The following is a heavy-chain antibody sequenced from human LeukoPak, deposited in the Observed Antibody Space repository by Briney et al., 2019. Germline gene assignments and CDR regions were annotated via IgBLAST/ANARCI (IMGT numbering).Heavy chain of an antibody. J-gene: IGHJ4*02. CDR1: GGSISSYY. V-gene: IGHV4-34*01. D-gene: IGHD1-1*01. CDR3: ARGAVHHDY. CDR2: INHSGST. Sequence: PSETLSLTCTVSGGSISSYYWSWIRQPPGKGLEWIGEINHSGSTNYNPSLKSRVTISVDTSKNQFSLKLSSVTAADTAVYYCARGAVHHDYWGQGTLVTVSS.